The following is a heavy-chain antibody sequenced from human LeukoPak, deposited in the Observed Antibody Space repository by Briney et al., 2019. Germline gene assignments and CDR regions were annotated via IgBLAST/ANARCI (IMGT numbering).Heavy chain of an antibody. CDR2: SYYSGST. CDR3: ARRSRAGTFDY. V-gene: IGHV4-39*01. J-gene: IGHJ4*02. D-gene: IGHD6-13*01. CDR1: GGSISSRSYY. Sequence: SETLSLTCTVSGGSISSRSYYWGWIRQPPGKGLEWSGSSYYSGSTYYNPPPKSRVTTSVDTSTNQFSLKLRSVTAADTPVYYCARRSRAGTFDYWGQGTLVTVSS.